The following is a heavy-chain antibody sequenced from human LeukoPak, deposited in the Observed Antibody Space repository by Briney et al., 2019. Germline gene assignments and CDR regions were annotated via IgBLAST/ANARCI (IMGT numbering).Heavy chain of an antibody. D-gene: IGHD3-16*01. V-gene: IGHV1-46*01. CDR3: ARDPGPGVPIGGDY. CDR2: INPSGGST. CDR1: GYTFTSYD. Sequence: GASVKVSCKASGYTFTSYDINWVRQAPGQGLEWMGIINPSGGSTSYAQKFQGRVTMTRDTSTSTVYMELSSLRSEDTAVYYCARDPGPGVPIGGDYWGQGTLVTVSS. J-gene: IGHJ4*02.